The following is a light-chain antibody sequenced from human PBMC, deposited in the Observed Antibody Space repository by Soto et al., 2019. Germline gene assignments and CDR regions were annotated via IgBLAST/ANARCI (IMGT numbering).Light chain of an antibody. V-gene: IGKV1-9*01. Sequence: IQLTQSPSSLSASVGDRVTITCRASQGISSFLAWYQQKPGNAPKLLSYGASTLQSGVPSRFSGSGSGTDFTLTIGSLQPEDFATYYCQQLNSFPIPFGPGTKVDIK. CDR2: GAS. CDR3: QQLNSFPIP. J-gene: IGKJ3*01. CDR1: QGISSF.